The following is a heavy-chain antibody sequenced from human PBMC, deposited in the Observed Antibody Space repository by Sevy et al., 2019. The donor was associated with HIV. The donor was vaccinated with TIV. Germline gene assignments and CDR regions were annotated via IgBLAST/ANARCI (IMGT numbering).Heavy chain of an antibody. J-gene: IGHJ4*02. Sequence: GESLKISCAASGFTFSSYSMNWVRQAPGKGLEWVSSISTSSSYIYYADSVKGRFTISRDNTKNSLYLQMNSLRAEDTAVYYCARDEVGGSYWEFDYWGQGTLVTVSS. CDR3: ARDEVGGSYWEFDY. V-gene: IGHV3-21*01. CDR1: GFTFSSYS. D-gene: IGHD1-26*01. CDR2: ISTSSSYI.